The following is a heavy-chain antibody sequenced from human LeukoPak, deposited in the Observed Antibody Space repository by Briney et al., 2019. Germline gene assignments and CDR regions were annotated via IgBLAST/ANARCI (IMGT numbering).Heavy chain of an antibody. CDR3: AKGYSSTWAVYFQH. CDR1: GFTFDDHS. CDR2: ISWNSVMI. Sequence: PGGSLRLSCAASGFTFDDHSMPWVRQVPGKGLEWVSGISWNSVMIDYADSVKGRFTISRDNAENPLYLQMNSLRGEDTAFYYCAKGYSSTWAVYFQHWGQGTLVTVSS. V-gene: IGHV3-9*01. D-gene: IGHD6-13*01. J-gene: IGHJ1*01.